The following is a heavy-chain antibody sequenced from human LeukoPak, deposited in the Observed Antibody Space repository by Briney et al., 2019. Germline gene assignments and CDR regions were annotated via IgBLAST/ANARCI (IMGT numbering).Heavy chain of an antibody. CDR2: FDPEDGET. CDR3: ARKFLGSRGYYFDY. Sequence: ASVKVSCKVSGYTLTELSMHWVRQAPGKGLEWMGGFDPEDGETIYAQKFQGRVTMTEDTSTDTAYMELSSLRSDDTAVYYCARKFLGSRGYYFDYWGQGTLVTVSS. V-gene: IGHV1-24*01. J-gene: IGHJ4*02. CDR1: GYTLTELS. D-gene: IGHD3-10*01.